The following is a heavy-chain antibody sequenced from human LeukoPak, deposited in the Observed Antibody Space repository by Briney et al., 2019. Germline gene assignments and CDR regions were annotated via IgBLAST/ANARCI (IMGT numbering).Heavy chain of an antibody. CDR1: GGSISSGGYY. CDR2: IYYSGNT. J-gene: IGHJ3*02. V-gene: IGHV4-31*03. CDR3: AREVCGGDCPLYDAFDI. D-gene: IGHD2-21*02. Sequence: SQTLSLTCTVSGGSISSGGYYWSWIRQDPGKGLEWIGYIYYSGNTYYNPSLKSRVTISVDTSKNQFSLKLSSVTAADTAVYYCAREVCGGDCPLYDAFDIWGQGTMVTVSS.